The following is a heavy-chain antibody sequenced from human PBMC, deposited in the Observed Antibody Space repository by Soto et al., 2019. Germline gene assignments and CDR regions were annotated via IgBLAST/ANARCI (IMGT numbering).Heavy chain of an antibody. CDR2: IYPGDSDT. CDR3: ARHSSGYYKYYPYGMDF. CDR1: GDSFTSYC. Sequence: LGESLKIACQGSGDSFTSYCICWVRQMPGKGLEWMGIIYPGDSDTRYSPSFQGQVTISADKSISTAYLQWSSLKASDTAMYYCARHSSGYYKYYPYGMDFSGQGITVTVS. J-gene: IGHJ6*02. V-gene: IGHV5-51*01. D-gene: IGHD3-22*01.